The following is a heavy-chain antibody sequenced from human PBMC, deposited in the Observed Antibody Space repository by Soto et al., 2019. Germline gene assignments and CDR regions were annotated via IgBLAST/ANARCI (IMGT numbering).Heavy chain of an antibody. Sequence: GGSLRLSCAASGFTFSTYAMNWVRQAPGKGLEWVSCISDSGDYTNYADSVKGRFTISRDNSKNTLSLQMNSLRAEDTALYYCAKDSSRYNWNDDGHNLFDSRGQGSLVIVSS. J-gene: IGHJ5*01. D-gene: IGHD1-1*01. CDR1: GFTFSTYA. CDR3: AKDSSRYNWNDDGHNLFDS. CDR2: ISDSGDYT. V-gene: IGHV3-23*01.